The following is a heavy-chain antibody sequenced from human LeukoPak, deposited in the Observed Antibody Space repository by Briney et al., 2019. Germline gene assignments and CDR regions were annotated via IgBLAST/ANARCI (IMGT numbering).Heavy chain of an antibody. CDR3: AVSSYRTGGYYYYYGMDV. J-gene: IGHJ6*04. D-gene: IGHD6-6*01. Sequence: PGGSMRLSCAASGFTFSTYAMHWVRQAPGRGLEWVEVISYDGSNKYYADSVKGRFTIARDNSKNTLYLQMNSLRAEDTAVYYCAVSSYRTGGYYYYYGMDVWGKGTTVTVSS. V-gene: IGHV3-30*04. CDR2: ISYDGSNK. CDR1: GFTFSTYA.